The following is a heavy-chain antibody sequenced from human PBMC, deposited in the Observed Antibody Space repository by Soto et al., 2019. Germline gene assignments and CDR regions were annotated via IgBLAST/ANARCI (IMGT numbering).Heavy chain of an antibody. J-gene: IGHJ4*02. CDR1: GGSISSSSYY. D-gene: IGHD4-17*01. CDR2: IYYSGST. CDR3: ATLGYRYGDYEWNDY. V-gene: IGHV4-39*01. Sequence: ASETLSLTCTVSGGSISSSSYYWGWIRQPPGKGLEWIGSIYYSGSTYYNPSLKSRVTISVDTSKNQFSLKLSSVTAADTAVYYCATLGYRYGDYEWNDYWGQGTLVTVSS.